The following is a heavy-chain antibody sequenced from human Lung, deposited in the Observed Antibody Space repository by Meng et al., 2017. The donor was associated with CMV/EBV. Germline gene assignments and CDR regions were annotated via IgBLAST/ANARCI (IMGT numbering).Heavy chain of an antibody. V-gene: IGHV3-13*01. Sequence: GGSLRLSCAASGFTFSSYDMHWVRQAPGKGLEWVSSIDNGGDTYYSGSVKGRFTISRGDVKNSLYLQMNSLRAGDTAVYYCARGSSWFGESADAFDIWGQGTVVTVSS. CDR1: GFTFSSYD. J-gene: IGHJ3*02. D-gene: IGHD3-10*01. CDR2: IDNGGDT. CDR3: ARGSSWFGESADAFDI.